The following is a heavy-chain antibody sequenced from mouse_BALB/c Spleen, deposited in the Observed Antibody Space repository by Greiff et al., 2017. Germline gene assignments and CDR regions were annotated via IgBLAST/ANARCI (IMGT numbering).Heavy chain of an antibody. CDR2: ISTYYGDA. CDR3: AGGGDY. CDR1: GYTFTDYA. V-gene: IGHV1S137*01. J-gene: IGHJ4*01. Sequence: VKLVESGAELVRPGVSVKISCKGSGYTFTDYAMHWVKQSHAKSLEWIGVISTYYGDASYNQKFKGKATMTVDKSSSTAYMELARLTSEDSAIYYCAGGGDYWGQGTSVTVSA.